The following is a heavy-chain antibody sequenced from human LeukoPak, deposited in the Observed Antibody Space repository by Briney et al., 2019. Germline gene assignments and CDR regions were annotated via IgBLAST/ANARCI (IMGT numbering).Heavy chain of an antibody. CDR2: FYPGDSDT. CDR1: GYSFTSYW. D-gene: IGHD4/OR15-4a*01. J-gene: IGHJ4*02. Sequence: PGESLKISCKGSGYSFTSYWIGWVRQMPGKGLEWMGIFYPGDSDTRYSPFFQGQVSISADTSISSAYLQWSSLKASDTAMYYCARRARLTMKADYWGQGTLVTVSS. CDR3: ARRARLTMKADY. V-gene: IGHV5-51*01.